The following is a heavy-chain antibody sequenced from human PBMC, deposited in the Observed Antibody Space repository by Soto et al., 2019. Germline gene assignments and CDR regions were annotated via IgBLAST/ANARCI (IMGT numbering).Heavy chain of an antibody. Sequence: EVQLVESGGGLVQPGGSLRLSCVASGFTFSDYWMTWVRQAPGKGLEWVANIKEDGSEKYYGDSVKGRFSISRDNAANSLYLQLKYLGAEDTAVYYCVTYCSSPSCRSYWGQGTLVTVSS. D-gene: IGHD2-2*01. J-gene: IGHJ1*01. CDR3: VTYCSSPSCRSY. CDR1: GFTFSDYW. CDR2: IKEDGSEK. V-gene: IGHV3-7*05.